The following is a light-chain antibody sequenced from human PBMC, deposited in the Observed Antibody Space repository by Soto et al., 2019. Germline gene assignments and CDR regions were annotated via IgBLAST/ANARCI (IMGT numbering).Light chain of an antibody. CDR3: SSYAGRNTLV. CDR2: DVT. V-gene: IGLV2-11*01. J-gene: IGLJ2*01. Sequence: QSALTQPRSVSGSPGQSVTISCTGTSSDVGAYDYVSWYQQHPGKAPKVMIYDVTKRSSGVPDRFSGSKSGNTASLTISGLQAEDESDYYCSSYAGRNTLVFGGGTKLTV. CDR1: SSDVGAYDY.